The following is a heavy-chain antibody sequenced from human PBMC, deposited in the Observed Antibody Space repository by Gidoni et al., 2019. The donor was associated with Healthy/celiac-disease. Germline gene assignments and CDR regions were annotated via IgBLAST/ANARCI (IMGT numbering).Heavy chain of an antibody. CDR3: ARSPLVGSSFDY. V-gene: IGHV1-69*01. CDR1: GGPFSSYA. J-gene: IGHJ4*02. CDR2: ILPIFGTA. D-gene: IGHD2-2*03. Sequence: QVQLVKYGAEVKRPGSAVKVSCKASGGPFSSYATSWVRQAPGQWLAWLGGILPIFGTAIFSLKFPCRVTITSDESTSTAYRVLTSLRSDDTAVYYSARSPLVGSSFDYFSQGTLVTVSS.